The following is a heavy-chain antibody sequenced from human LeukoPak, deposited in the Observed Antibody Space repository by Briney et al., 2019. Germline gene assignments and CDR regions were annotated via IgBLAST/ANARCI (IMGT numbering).Heavy chain of an antibody. CDR2: IIPIFGTA. CDR3: AREIRKTSYYYDSSGYEY. Sequence: GASVKVSCKASGGTFSSYAISWVRQAPGQGLEWMGRIIPIFGTANYAQKFQGRVTITTDESTSTAYMELSSLRSEDTAVYYCAREIRKTSYYYDSSGYEYWGQGTLVTVSS. D-gene: IGHD3-22*01. CDR1: GGTFSSYA. V-gene: IGHV1-69*05. J-gene: IGHJ4*02.